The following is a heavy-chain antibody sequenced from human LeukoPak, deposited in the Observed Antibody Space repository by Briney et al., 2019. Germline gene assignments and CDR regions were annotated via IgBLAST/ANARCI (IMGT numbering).Heavy chain of an antibody. CDR3: GRSNQADDY. CDR1: GFTFSSYW. D-gene: IGHD1-14*01. CDR2: INAGGSST. V-gene: IGHV3-74*01. J-gene: IGHJ4*02. Sequence: GGSLRLSCAAPGFTFSSYWMHWVRQVPGKGLVWVSRINAGGSSTTYADSVKGRFTISRDNAKNTLYLQMDSLRADDTGVYYCGRSNQADDYWGQGTLVTVSS.